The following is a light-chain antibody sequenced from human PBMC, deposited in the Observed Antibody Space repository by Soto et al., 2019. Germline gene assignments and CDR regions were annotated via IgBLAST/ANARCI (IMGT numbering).Light chain of an antibody. V-gene: IGKV1-9*01. CDR2: APS. Sequence: PSSLSASVGDRVTITCRASQGIDTSLAWYQQKPGKAPKLLIYAPSNFQSGVPSRFSGSGSGTHFTLTISSLQPEDFATYYCQQLHGYPITFGQGTRLEIK. CDR3: QQLHGYPIT. CDR1: QGIDTS. J-gene: IGKJ5*01.